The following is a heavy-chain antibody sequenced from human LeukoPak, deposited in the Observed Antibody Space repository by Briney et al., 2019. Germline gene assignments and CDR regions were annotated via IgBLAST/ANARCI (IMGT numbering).Heavy chain of an antibody. D-gene: IGHD3-10*01. CDR3: ARGGLVLLWFGEGGNNWFDP. CDR1: GYTFTGYY. CDR2: INPSGGST. V-gene: IGHV1-46*01. Sequence: GASVKVSCKASGYTFTGYYMHWVRQAPGQGLEWMGIINPSGGSTSYAQKFQGRVTMTRDMSTSTVYMELSSLRSEDTAVYYCARGGLVLLWFGEGGNNWFDPWGQGTLVTVSS. J-gene: IGHJ5*02.